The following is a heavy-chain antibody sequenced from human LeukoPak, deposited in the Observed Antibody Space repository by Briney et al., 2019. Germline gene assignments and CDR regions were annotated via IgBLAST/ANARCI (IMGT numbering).Heavy chain of an antibody. CDR2: ICYNGSP. CDR3: ARCRGYSSSWARTFDI. Sequence: SETLSLTCTVSGASISSYYWSWIRQPPGKGLEWIGYICYNGSPNYNPSLKSRVTMSLDTSENQFSLKLTSVTAADTAVYYCARCRGYSSSWARTFDIWGQGTMVTVSS. D-gene: IGHD6-13*01. CDR1: GASISSYY. J-gene: IGHJ3*02. V-gene: IGHV4-59*01.